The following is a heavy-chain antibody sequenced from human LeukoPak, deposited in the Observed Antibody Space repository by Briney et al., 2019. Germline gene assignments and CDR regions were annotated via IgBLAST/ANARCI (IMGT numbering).Heavy chain of an antibody. D-gene: IGHD2-15*01. CDR3: ARALNPLPGTYYFDY. J-gene: IGHJ4*02. CDR2: INPSGGST. V-gene: IGHV1-46*01. Sequence: ASVKVSCKASGYTFTSYPISWVRQAPGQGLEWMGIINPSGGSTSYAQKFQGRVTMTRDTSTSTVYMELSSLRSEDTAVYYCARALNPLPGTYYFDYWGQGTLVTVSS. CDR1: GYTFTSYP.